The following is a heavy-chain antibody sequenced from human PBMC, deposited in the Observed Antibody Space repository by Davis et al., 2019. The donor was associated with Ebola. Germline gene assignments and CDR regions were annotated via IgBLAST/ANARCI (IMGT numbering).Heavy chain of an antibody. CDR3: ARLGYTVTKDD. D-gene: IGHD4-17*01. V-gene: IGHV4-39*01. CDR1: GGSISSSSYY. CDR2: INHSGST. J-gene: IGHJ4*02. Sequence: SETLSLTCTVSGGSISSSSYYWGWLRQPPGKGLEWIGEINHSGSTNYNPSLKSRVTISVDTSKNQFSLKLSSVTAADTAVYYCARLGYTVTKDDWGQGTLVTVSS.